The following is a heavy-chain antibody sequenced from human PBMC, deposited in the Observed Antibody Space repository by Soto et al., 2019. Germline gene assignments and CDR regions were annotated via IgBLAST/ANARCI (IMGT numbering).Heavy chain of an antibody. J-gene: IGHJ4*02. CDR1: GYTFTSYG. V-gene: IGHV1-3*01. Sequence: ASVKVSCKASGYTFTSYGIHWVRQAPGQRLEWMGWINAGNGNTKYSQKFQGRVTITMDTSASTAYMELSSLRSEDTAVYYCARDQTLAVAAYFDYWGQGTLVTVSS. CDR2: INAGNGNT. D-gene: IGHD6-19*01. CDR3: ARDQTLAVAAYFDY.